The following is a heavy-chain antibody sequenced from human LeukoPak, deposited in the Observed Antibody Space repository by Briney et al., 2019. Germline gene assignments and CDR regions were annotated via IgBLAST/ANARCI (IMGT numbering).Heavy chain of an antibody. CDR2: IYYSGST. CDR1: GGSINSYY. V-gene: IGHV4-39*01. J-gene: IGHJ4*02. Sequence: SETLSLTCTVSGGSINSYYWGWIRQPPGKGLEWIGSIYYSGSTYYNPSLKSRVTISVDTSKNQFSLKLSSVTAADTAVYYCARHYDAGTDYFDYWGQGTLVTVSS. D-gene: IGHD3-16*01. CDR3: ARHYDAGTDYFDY.